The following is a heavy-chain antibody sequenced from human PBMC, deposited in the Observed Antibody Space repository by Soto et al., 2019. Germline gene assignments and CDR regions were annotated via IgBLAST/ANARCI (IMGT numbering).Heavy chain of an antibody. CDR1: GYSFTYYW. D-gene: IGHD5-18*01. CDR2: IYPGDSDT. Sequence: GESLKISCRGSGYSFTYYWIGWVRQMPGKGLEWMGIIYPGDSDTKYSPSFQGQVTISVDKSISTAYLQWSSLKASDTAMYYCARQDGTAMYYFDYWGQGTLVTVSS. V-gene: IGHV5-51*01. CDR3: ARQDGTAMYYFDY. J-gene: IGHJ4*02.